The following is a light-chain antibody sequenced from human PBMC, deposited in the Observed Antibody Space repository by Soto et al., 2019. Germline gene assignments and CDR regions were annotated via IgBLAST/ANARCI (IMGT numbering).Light chain of an antibody. J-gene: IGLJ3*02. Sequence: QAVVTQPPSASGTPGQRVTIACSGSSSNIGRNIVNWYQQLPGTAPKLLIYTNNQRPSGVPDRFSGSKSGTSASLAISGLQSEDEADYHCAVWDDSLNGGVFGGGTKLTVL. V-gene: IGLV1-44*01. CDR1: SSNIGRNI. CDR2: TNN. CDR3: AVWDDSLNGGV.